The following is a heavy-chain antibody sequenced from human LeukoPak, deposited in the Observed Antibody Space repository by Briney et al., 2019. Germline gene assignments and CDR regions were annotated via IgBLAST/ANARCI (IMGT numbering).Heavy chain of an antibody. V-gene: IGHV1-2*06. CDR2: INPNSGDT. J-gene: IGHJ4*02. CDR1: GYTFTGYY. Sequence: ASVKVSCKASGYTFTGYYMHWVRQAPGQGLEWMGRINPNSGDTNYAQKFQGRVTMTRDTSISAAYTELSRLRSDDTAMYYCATWGVYSSSWYNWGQGTLVTVSS. CDR3: ATWGVYSSSWYN. D-gene: IGHD6-13*01.